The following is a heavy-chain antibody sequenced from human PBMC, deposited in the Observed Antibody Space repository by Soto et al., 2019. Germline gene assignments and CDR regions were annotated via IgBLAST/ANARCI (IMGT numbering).Heavy chain of an antibody. Sequence: QKFQGRVTITRDTSASTAYMELSSLRSEDTAVYYFARTHSPPFDNWGQGTLVTVSS. CDR3: ARTHSPPFDN. D-gene: IGHD2-15*01. V-gene: IGHV1-3*01. J-gene: IGHJ4*02.